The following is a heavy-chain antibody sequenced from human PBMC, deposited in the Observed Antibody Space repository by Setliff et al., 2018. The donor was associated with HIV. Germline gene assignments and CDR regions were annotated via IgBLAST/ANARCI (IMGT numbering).Heavy chain of an antibody. V-gene: IGHV1-46*02. CDR2: INPSDNRT. CDR1: GYTFNNYY. CDR3: ARAYYDSVWGSHRYRFYYFDY. J-gene: IGHJ4*02. D-gene: IGHD3-16*02. Sequence: ASVKVSCKASGYTFNNYYMHWVRQAPGQGLEWMGIINPSDNRTYYAQKFQGRVTMTRDTSPSSVYMELRSLRSEDTAVYYCARAYYDSVWGSHRYRFYYFDYWGQGSLVTVSS.